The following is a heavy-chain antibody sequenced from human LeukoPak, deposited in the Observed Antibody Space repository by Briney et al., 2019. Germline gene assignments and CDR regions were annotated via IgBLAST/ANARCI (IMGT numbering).Heavy chain of an antibody. CDR1: GFTFSSYW. J-gene: IGHJ5*02. CDR2: IDGDGRIA. D-gene: IGHD1-1*01. Sequence: HPGGSLRLSCAPSGFTFSSYWMHWVRQVPGQGLVWVSHIDGDGRIAHYGDSVKGRFTISRDNAKNTVYLQMDSLRAEDTAVYYCARDSPRTGPWGQGILVIVSS. V-gene: IGHV3-74*01. CDR3: ARDSPRTGP.